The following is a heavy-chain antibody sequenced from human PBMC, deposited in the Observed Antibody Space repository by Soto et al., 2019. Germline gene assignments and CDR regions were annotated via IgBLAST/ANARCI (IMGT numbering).Heavy chain of an antibody. Sequence: PVGSLRLSCAASGFTFSSYGMHWVRQAPGKGLEWVAVIWYDGSNKYYADSVKGRFTISRDNSKNTLYLQMNSLRAEDTAVYYCARPYCSGGSCYYYFDYWGQGTLVTVS. D-gene: IGHD2-15*01. CDR3: ARPYCSGGSCYYYFDY. J-gene: IGHJ4*02. CDR1: GFTFSSYG. V-gene: IGHV3-33*01. CDR2: IWYDGSNK.